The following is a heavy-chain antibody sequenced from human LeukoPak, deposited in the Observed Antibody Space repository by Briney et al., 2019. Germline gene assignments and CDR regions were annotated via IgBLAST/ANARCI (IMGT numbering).Heavy chain of an antibody. Sequence: SETLSLTCAVQGGSFSDFYWSWLRQSPRRGLEWIGDINHSESTNFNPSPKSRVTISVDTSKNHVSLNVSSVTAADTAVYYCARNLLFMIRGVIVTNPFDSWGQGSLVTVSS. CDR1: GGSFSDFY. CDR2: INHSEST. J-gene: IGHJ4*02. CDR3: ARNLLFMIRGVIVTNPFDS. V-gene: IGHV4-34*01. D-gene: IGHD3-10*01.